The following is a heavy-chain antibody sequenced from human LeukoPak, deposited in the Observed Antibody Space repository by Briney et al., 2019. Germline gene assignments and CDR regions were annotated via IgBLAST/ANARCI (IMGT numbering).Heavy chain of an antibody. CDR1: GSPFTSFP. V-gene: IGHV3-23*01. CDR3: AKDPPTSIAAAWRGLNWFDP. J-gene: IGHJ5*02. Sequence: GGPLRPPCEPPGSPFTSFPMGWARRPQGKGWEGASPIIVSGGSTYCADSVKGRFTISRDNSKNTLYLQMNSLRAEDTAVYYCAKDPPTSIAAAWRGLNWFDPWGQGTLVTVSS. CDR2: IIVSGGST. D-gene: IGHD6-13*01.